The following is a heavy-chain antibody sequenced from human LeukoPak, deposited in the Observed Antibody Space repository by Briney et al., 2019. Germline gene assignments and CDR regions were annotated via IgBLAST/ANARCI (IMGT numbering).Heavy chain of an antibody. CDR3: AKGRNSGSYFGIDP. CDR1: GFTFSDYA. J-gene: IGHJ5*02. Sequence: GGSLRLSCAASGFTFSDYAMSWVRQALGKGLEWVSGIGSSGVNTDYATSVKGRFTISRDNTKSTLHLLMNSLRVEDTATYYCAKGRNSGSYFGIDPWGQGTPVSVSS. V-gene: IGHV3-23*01. D-gene: IGHD3-10*01. CDR2: IGSSGVNT.